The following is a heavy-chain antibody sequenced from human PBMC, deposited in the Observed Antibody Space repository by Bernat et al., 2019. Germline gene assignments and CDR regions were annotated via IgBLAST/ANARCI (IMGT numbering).Heavy chain of an antibody. CDR2: IKSKTDGGTT. CDR3: TTMWIQLWLRPDY. D-gene: IGHD5-18*01. V-gene: IGHV3-15*07. Sequence: EVQLVESGGGLVKPGGSLRLSCAASGFTFSNAWMNWVRQAPGKGLEWVGRIKSKTDGGTTDYAAPVKGRFTISRDDSKNTLYLQMNSLKTEDTAVYYCTTMWIQLWLRPDYWGQGTLVTVSS. J-gene: IGHJ4*02. CDR1: GFTFSNAW.